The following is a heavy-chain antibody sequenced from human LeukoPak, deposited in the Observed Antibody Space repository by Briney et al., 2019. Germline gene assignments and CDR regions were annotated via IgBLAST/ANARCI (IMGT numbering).Heavy chain of an antibody. CDR1: GGSISSSNW. J-gene: IGHJ4*02. CDR2: IYHSGST. CDR3: AGGRSRGAGTDY. Sequence: SGTLSLTCAVSGGSISSSNWWSWVRQPPGKGLEWIGEIYHSGSTNYNPSLKSRVTISVDTSKNQFSLKLSSVTAADTAVYYCAGGRSRGAGTDYWGQGTLVTGS. V-gene: IGHV4-4*02. D-gene: IGHD6-19*01.